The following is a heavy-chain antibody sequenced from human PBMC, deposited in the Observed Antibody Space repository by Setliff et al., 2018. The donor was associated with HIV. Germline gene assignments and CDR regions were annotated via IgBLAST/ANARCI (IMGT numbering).Heavy chain of an antibody. V-gene: IGHV3-30*04. CDR3: ARENYDILTGYYDY. CDR2: ISYDGSNK. CDR1: GFTFSSYA. Sequence: GGSLRLSCAASGFTFSSYAMHWVRQAPGKGLEWVAVISYDGSNKYYADSVKGRFTISRDNSKNTLYLQMNNLRAEDTAVYYCARENYDILTGYYDYWGQGALVTVSS. D-gene: IGHD3-9*01. J-gene: IGHJ4*02.